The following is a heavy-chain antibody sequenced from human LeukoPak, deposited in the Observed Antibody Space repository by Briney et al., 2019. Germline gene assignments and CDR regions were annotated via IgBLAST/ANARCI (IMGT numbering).Heavy chain of an antibody. V-gene: IGHV4-38-2*01. CDR1: GYSISSGYY. Sequence: SETLSLTCAVSGYSISSGYYWGWIRQPPGKGLEWIGSIYHTGSTYYNPSLQSRVTISLDSPKSQFSLKLTSVTAADTAVYYCASGGTAVVMALTYYFDTWGQGTPVTVSS. J-gene: IGHJ4*02. CDR2: IYHTGST. D-gene: IGHD3-22*01. CDR3: ASGGTAVVMALTYYFDT.